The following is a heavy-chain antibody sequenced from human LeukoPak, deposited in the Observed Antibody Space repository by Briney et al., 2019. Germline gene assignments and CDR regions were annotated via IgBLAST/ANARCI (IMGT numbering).Heavy chain of an antibody. J-gene: IGHJ3*02. CDR3: ARLSGYSPRGAFDI. Sequence: SETLSLTCAVSDYAISTGYYWGWIRQPPGKGLEWIGSIYHSGSTYYNPSLKSRVTISVDTSKKQFSLKLTPVTAADTAVYFCARLSGYSPRGAFDIWGQGTMVTVSS. V-gene: IGHV4-38-2*01. CDR2: IYHSGST. D-gene: IGHD3-22*01. CDR1: DYAISTGYY.